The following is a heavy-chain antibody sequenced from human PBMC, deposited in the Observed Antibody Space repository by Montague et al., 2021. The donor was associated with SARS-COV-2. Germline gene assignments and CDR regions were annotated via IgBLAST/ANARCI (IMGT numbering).Heavy chain of an antibody. V-gene: IGHV4-39*07. Sequence: SETLPTCTVSGGSIANSHKYWGWVRQPPGKGLEWIGSVLYTGTPYDHPSLTARVTISLDTSKNQFSLKMYSVTAADTATYFCVAGGDSAKAGAYWGQGTLVTVSS. D-gene: IGHD3-16*01. CDR3: VAGGDSAKAGAY. CDR2: VLYTGTP. CDR1: GGSIANSHKY. J-gene: IGHJ4*02.